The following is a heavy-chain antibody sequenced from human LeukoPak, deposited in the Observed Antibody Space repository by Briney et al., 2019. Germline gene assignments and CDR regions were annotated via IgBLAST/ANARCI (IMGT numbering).Heavy chain of an antibody. Sequence: ASVKVSCKASGYTFTSYDINWVRQATGQGLEWMGWMNPNSGNTGYAQKFQGRVTMTRDTSISTAYMELSGLRSDDTAVYYCARGEQQLADYWGQGTLVTVSS. D-gene: IGHD6-13*01. CDR1: GYTFTSYD. CDR3: ARGEQQLADY. CDR2: MNPNSGNT. J-gene: IGHJ4*02. V-gene: IGHV1-8*01.